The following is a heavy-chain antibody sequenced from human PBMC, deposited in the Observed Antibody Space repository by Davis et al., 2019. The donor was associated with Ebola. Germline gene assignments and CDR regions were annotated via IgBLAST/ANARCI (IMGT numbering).Heavy chain of an antibody. CDR3: ARAQFPTTSDH. V-gene: IGHV1-18*04. D-gene: IGHD1-1*01. CDR1: GYTFTSYG. J-gene: IGHJ4*02. CDR2: INPHNGNT. Sequence: ASVTVSCKASGYTFTSYGITWVRQAPGQGREWMGWINPHNGNTNYAQNVQGRVTMTTDTSTSTTYMEVGILRSDDTAVYYCARAQFPTTSDHWGQGTLVTVSS.